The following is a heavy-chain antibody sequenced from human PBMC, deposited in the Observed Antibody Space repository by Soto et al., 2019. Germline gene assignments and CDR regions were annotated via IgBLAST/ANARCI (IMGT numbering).Heavy chain of an antibody. D-gene: IGHD6-19*01. J-gene: IGHJ5*02. V-gene: IGHV1-18*01. CDR1: GYTFTSYS. Sequence: GASVKVSCKASGYTFTSYSISWVRQAPGLGLEWMGWISAYNGNTNYAQKLQGRVTMTTDTSTSTAYMELRSLRSDDTAVYYCARESPGIAVADNWFDPWGQGTLVTVSS. CDR2: ISAYNGNT. CDR3: ARESPGIAVADNWFDP.